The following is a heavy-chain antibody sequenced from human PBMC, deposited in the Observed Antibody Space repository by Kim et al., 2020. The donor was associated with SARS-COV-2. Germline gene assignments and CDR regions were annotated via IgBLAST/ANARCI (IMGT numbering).Heavy chain of an antibody. J-gene: IGHJ6*02. CDR1: GFTFSSYG. Sequence: GGSLRLSCAVSGFTFSSYGMHWVRQAPGKGLEWVAVIWYDGSNKDYADSVKGRFTISRDNSKNTLYLQMNSLRAEDTAVYYCARRMTGGYYYDYYSMDVWGQGTTVTVSS. CDR2: IWYDGSNK. D-gene: IGHD3-9*01. CDR3: ARRMTGGYYYDYYSMDV. V-gene: IGHV3-33*01.